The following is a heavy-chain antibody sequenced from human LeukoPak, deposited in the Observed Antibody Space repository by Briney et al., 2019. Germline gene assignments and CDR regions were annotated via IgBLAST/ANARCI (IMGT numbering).Heavy chain of an antibody. V-gene: IGHV4-31*03. CDR1: GDSISSGGYY. CDR3: AREPTGSYSFDF. CDR2: IYNSGST. D-gene: IGHD1-26*01. Sequence: SQTLSLTCTVSGDSISSGGYYRSWIRQHPGKGLEWIGYIYNSGSTYYNPSLKSRVTISIDTSKRQFSLKLTSVTAADTAVYYCAREPTGSYSFDFWGQGTLVTVSS. J-gene: IGHJ4*02.